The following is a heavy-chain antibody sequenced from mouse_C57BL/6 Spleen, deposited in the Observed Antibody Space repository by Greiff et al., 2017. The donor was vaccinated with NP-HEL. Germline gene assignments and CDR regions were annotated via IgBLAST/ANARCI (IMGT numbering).Heavy chain of an antibody. D-gene: IGHD1-1*01. J-gene: IGHJ2*01. CDR2: ISSGSSTI. CDR1: GFTFSDYG. V-gene: IGHV5-17*01. CDR3: ANHYGSICGDYYFDY. Sequence: VQLKESGGGLVKPGGSLKLSCAASGFTFSDYGMHWVRQAPEKGLEWVAYISSGSSTIYYADTVKGRFTISRDNAKNTLFLQMTSRRSEDTAMYYCANHYGSICGDYYFDYWSQGTTLTVSS.